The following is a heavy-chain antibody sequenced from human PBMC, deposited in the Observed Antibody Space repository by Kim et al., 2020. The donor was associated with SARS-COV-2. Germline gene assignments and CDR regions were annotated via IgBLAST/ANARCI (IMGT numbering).Heavy chain of an antibody. CDR3: ARHIVLMVYATGWFDP. CDR2: INYIGST. J-gene: IGHJ5*02. V-gene: IGHV4-39*01. CDR1: GGSISSSTYY. D-gene: IGHD2-8*01. Sequence: SETLSLTCTVSGGSISSSTYYWAWIRQPPGKGLEWIGNINYIGSTYYNPSLKSRVTISVDTSKNQFSLKLSSVTAADTAVYYCARHIVLMVYATGWFDP.